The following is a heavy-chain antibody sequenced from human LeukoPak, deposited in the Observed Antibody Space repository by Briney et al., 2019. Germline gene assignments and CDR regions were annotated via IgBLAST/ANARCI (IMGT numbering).Heavy chain of an antibody. D-gene: IGHD6-13*01. CDR2: IHTSGST. J-gene: IGHJ4*02. CDR1: GGSITSYY. V-gene: IGHV4-4*07. Sequence: SETLSLTCTASGGSITSYYWTYIRQPAGKGLEWIGRIHTSGSTNYNPSLKSRVTMSVDTSKNQFSLNLSSVTAADTAVYYCARRIAAAGYYFDYWGQGTLVTVSS. CDR3: ARRIAAAGYYFDY.